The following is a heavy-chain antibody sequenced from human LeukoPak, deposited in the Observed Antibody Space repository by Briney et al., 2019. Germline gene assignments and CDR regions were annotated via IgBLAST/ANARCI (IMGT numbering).Heavy chain of an antibody. Sequence: ASVKVSCKASGYPFSNYDVNWVRQATGQGLEWMARMSPGSGDTGYAQKFQGRLTMSSNISMNTASMELRSLTSEDTAVYFCARSRRGYYMDVWGTGTPVTVSS. CDR3: ARSRRGYYMDV. CDR1: GYPFSNYD. J-gene: IGHJ6*03. CDR2: MSPGSGDT. V-gene: IGHV1-8*01.